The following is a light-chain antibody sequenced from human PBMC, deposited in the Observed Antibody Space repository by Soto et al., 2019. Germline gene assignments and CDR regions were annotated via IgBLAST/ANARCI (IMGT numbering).Light chain of an antibody. V-gene: IGLV1-51*01. CDR2: DSN. Sequence: QSALTQPPSVSAAPGQKVTISCSGSSSNIGNNYVSWYQQLPGTAPKLLIYDSNKRPSGIPDRFSGSKSGTSATLDITGLQTGDEADYYCATWDSSLTGEVFGGGTTLTVL. CDR1: SSNIGNNY. J-gene: IGLJ2*01. CDR3: ATWDSSLTGEV.